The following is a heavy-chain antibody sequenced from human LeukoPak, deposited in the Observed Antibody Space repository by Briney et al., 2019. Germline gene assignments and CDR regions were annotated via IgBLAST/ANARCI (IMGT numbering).Heavy chain of an antibody. Sequence: ASVKVSCKASGYTFTCYYMHWVGQAPGQGREWMGRINPNSGGTNYVQKFQGRVTITSDTSISTAYMELSRLRSDDTAVYYGARERDWGITMIVVVNDAFDIWGQGTMVTVSS. CDR2: INPNSGGT. D-gene: IGHD3-22*01. CDR3: ARERDWGITMIVVVNDAFDI. V-gene: IGHV1-2*06. J-gene: IGHJ3*02. CDR1: GYTFTCYY.